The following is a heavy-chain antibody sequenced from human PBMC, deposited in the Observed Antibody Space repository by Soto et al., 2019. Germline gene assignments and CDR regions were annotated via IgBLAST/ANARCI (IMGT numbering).Heavy chain of an antibody. D-gene: IGHD3-10*01. CDR1: GFAFNNYA. CDR2: IWFDGSRK. Sequence: QVQLVESGGGVVQPGRSLRLSCAASGFAFNNYAMHWVRQAPGKGLEWVAVIWFDGSRKYYADSVKGRFTISRDNSRXPXXXQXXTLRAEDTALYYCARDRRDYHDSRSYLGGENYFDYWGQGTLVSVSS. CDR3: ARDRRDYHDSRSYLGGENYFDY. V-gene: IGHV3-33*01. J-gene: IGHJ4*02.